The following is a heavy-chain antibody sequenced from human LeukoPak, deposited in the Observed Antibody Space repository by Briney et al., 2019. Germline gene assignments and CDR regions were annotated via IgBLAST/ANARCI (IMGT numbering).Heavy chain of an antibody. Sequence: PSETLSLTCTVSGGSISSSGYYWGWIRQPPGKGLEWIASIYYSGSTYYNPSLKSRVTISVDTSKNQLSLKLSSLTASDTAVYYCARHEYSGSYYGLSWFDPWGQGTLVTVSS. CDR1: GGSISSSGYY. D-gene: IGHD1-26*01. J-gene: IGHJ5*02. CDR3: ARHEYSGSYYGLSWFDP. V-gene: IGHV4-39*01. CDR2: IYYSGST.